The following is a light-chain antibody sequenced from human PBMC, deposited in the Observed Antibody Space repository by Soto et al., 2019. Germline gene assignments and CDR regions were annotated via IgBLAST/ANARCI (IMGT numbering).Light chain of an antibody. CDR1: QSVLYSSNNKNN. CDR2: WAS. Sequence: DIVMTQSPDSLAVSLGERASINCKSSQSVLYSSNNKNNLAWYQQKPGQPPKLLIFWASTRDSGVPDRFSGSGSGTDFTLTISGLQAEDVAVYYCQQYYSAPETFGQGNRVEIK. V-gene: IGKV4-1*01. CDR3: QQYYSAPET. J-gene: IGKJ1*01.